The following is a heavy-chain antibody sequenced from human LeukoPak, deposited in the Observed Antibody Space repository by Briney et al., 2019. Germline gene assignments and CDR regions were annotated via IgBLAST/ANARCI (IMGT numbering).Heavy chain of an antibody. CDR1: GVSISSSEW. V-gene: IGHV4-4*02. CDR3: GKTDIYFNPIDY. CDR2: IHRDGRT. Sequence: PSGTLSLTCAVSGVSISSSEWWIWVRQPPGQGLEWIGEIHRDGRTRYNPSLKSRVTMSMDYSKNQFSLSVTSVTAADTAIYYCGKTDIYFNPIDYRGPGSLVTVSS. J-gene: IGHJ4*02. D-gene: IGHD3-9*01.